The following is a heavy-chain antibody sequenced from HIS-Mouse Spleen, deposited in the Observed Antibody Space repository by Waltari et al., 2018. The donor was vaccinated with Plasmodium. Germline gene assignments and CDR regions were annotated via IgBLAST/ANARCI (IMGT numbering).Heavy chain of an antibody. CDR2: IKQDGSEK. D-gene: IGHD6-13*01. CDR1: GFTFSSYW. Sequence: EVQLVESGGGLVQPGGSLRLPCAAPGFTFSSYWMSWVRQAPGKRLEWVANIKQDGSEKYYVDSVKGRFTISRDNAKNSLYLQMNSLRAEDTAVYYCASSWYWYFDLWGRGTLVTVSS. CDR3: ASSWYWYFDL. V-gene: IGHV3-7*01. J-gene: IGHJ2*01.